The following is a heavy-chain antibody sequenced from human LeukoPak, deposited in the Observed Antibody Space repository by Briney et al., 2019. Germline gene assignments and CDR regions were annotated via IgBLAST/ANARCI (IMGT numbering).Heavy chain of an antibody. CDR1: GFTFSSYA. V-gene: IGHV3-23*01. D-gene: IGHD5-18*01. CDR2: ISGSGGST. CDR3: AKDLVGYSYGRFDY. Sequence: GGSLRLSCAASGFTFSSYAMSWVRQAPGKGLEWVSAISGSGGSTYYADSVKGRFTISRDNSKNTLHLQMNSLRAEDTAVYYCAKDLVGYSYGRFDYWGQGTLVTVSS. J-gene: IGHJ4*02.